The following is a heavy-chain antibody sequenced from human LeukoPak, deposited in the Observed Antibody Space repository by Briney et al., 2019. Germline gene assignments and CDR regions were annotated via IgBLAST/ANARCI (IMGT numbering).Heavy chain of an antibody. V-gene: IGHV1-8*01. CDR1: GYTFTSYD. J-gene: IGHJ5*02. Sequence: ASVKVSCKASGYTFTSYDINWVRQTTGQGLEWMGWMNPNSGNTGYAQKFQGRVTMTRNTSISTAYMELSSLRSEDTAVYYCAGVRGYCSSTSCYAYEGDWFDPWGQGTLVTVSS. D-gene: IGHD2-2*01. CDR3: AGVRGYCSSTSCYAYEGDWFDP. CDR2: MNPNSGNT.